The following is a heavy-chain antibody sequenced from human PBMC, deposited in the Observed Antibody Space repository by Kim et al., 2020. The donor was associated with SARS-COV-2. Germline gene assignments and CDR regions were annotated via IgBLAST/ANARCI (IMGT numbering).Heavy chain of an antibody. CDR1: GYSFTSYW. Sequence: GESLKISCKASGYSFTSYWIGWVRQMPGKGLEWMGIIYPGDSHIRYSPSFQGQVTISVDKSISTAYLQWNSLKTSDTAMYYCARGETRYYWGQGTLVTVS. D-gene: IGHD1-20*01. CDR2: IYPGDSHI. J-gene: IGHJ4*02. V-gene: IGHV5-51*01. CDR3: ARGETRYY.